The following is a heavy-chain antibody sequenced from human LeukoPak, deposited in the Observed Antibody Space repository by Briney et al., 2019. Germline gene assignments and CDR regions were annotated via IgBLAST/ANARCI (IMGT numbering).Heavy chain of an antibody. CDR1: GLTFSSYW. Sequence: PGGSLRLSCAASGLTFSSYWMSWVPQAPGKGLEWVANIKQDGSEKYYVDSVKGRFTISRENAKTSLYLQMNSLRAEDTAVYYCARPGFAGYFDYWGQGTLVTVSS. CDR3: ARPGFAGYFDY. CDR2: IKQDGSEK. D-gene: IGHD2-21*01. J-gene: IGHJ4*02. V-gene: IGHV3-7*01.